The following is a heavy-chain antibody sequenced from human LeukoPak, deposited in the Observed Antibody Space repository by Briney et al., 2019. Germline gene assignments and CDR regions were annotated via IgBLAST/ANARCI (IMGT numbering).Heavy chain of an antibody. CDR2: IYYSGST. CDR1: GGSISSGEYY. D-gene: IGHD6-13*01. CDR3: ARDRVYYWYFDL. Sequence: SETLSLTCTVSGGSISSGEYYWSWIRQPPGKGLEWIGYIYYSGSTYYNPSLKSRVSISVDTSKNQFSLKLSSVTAADTAVYYCARDRVYYWYFDLWGRGTLVTVSS. J-gene: IGHJ2*01. V-gene: IGHV4-30-4*01.